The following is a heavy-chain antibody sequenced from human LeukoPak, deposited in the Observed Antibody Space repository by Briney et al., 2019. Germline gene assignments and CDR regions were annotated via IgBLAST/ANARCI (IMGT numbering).Heavy chain of an antibody. CDR3: ARDGVAGVYYFDY. CDR2: INPSGGST. CDR1: GYTFTSYY. D-gene: IGHD6-19*01. Sequence: ASVKVSCKASGYTFTSYYMHWVRQAPGQGLEWMGIINPSGGSTNYAQKFQGRVTMTRDMSTSAAYMELSSLRSEDTAVYYCARDGVAGVYYFDYWGQGTLVTVSS. V-gene: IGHV1-46*01. J-gene: IGHJ4*02.